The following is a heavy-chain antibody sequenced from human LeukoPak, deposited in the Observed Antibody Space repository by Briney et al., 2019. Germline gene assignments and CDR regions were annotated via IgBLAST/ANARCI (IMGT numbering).Heavy chain of an antibody. J-gene: IGHJ4*02. CDR2: ISSSSGII. D-gene: IGHD3-10*01. Sequence: PGRSLRLSCAASGFTFSSYSMNWVRQAPGKGLEWVSYISSSSGIIYADSVRGRFTISRDNAKNSLYLQMNSLRDEDTAVYYCARVLLRGVPGLDYWGQGTLVTVSS. V-gene: IGHV3-48*02. CDR3: ARVLLRGVPGLDY. CDR1: GFTFSSYS.